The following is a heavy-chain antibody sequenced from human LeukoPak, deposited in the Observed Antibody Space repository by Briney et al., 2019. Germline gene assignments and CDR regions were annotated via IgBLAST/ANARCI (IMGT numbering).Heavy chain of an antibody. Sequence: GGSLRLSCAASGFTLSDYWMNWVRQVPGKGPVWVSHISPDGRNIAYADSVKGRFTISRDSAKNTLYLQMNSRRVEDTAVYYCVRDGGGTTPYDCWGQGSLVTVSS. J-gene: IGHJ4*02. CDR1: GFTLSDYW. CDR3: VRDGGGTTPYDC. V-gene: IGHV3-74*01. D-gene: IGHD1-7*01. CDR2: ISPDGRNI.